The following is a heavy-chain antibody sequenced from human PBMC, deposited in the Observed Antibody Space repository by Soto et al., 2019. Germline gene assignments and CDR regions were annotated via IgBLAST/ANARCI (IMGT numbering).Heavy chain of an antibody. J-gene: IGHJ4*02. CDR1: GGTFSSYA. CDR3: AREPAYDFWSGYYPLDY. V-gene: IGHV1-69*06. CDR2: IIPIFGTA. Sequence: RASVKVSCKASGGTFSSYAISWVRQAPGQGLEWMGGIIPIFGTANYAQKFQGRVTITADKSTSTAYMELSSLRSEDTAVYYCAREPAYDFWSGYYPLDYWGQGTLVTVSS. D-gene: IGHD3-3*01.